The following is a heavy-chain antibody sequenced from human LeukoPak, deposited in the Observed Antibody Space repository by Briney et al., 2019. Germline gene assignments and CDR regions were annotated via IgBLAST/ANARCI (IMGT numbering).Heavy chain of an antibody. CDR3: ARDVVEDYGDYGLGNFDY. CDR1: GCTFTSYG. Sequence: GASVKVSCKASGCTFTSYGISWVRQAPGQGLEWMGRIIPILGIANYAQKFQGRVTITADKSTSTAYMELSSLRSEDTAVYYCARDVVEDYGDYGLGNFDYWGQGTLVTVSS. D-gene: IGHD4-17*01. CDR2: IIPILGIA. J-gene: IGHJ4*02. V-gene: IGHV1-69*04.